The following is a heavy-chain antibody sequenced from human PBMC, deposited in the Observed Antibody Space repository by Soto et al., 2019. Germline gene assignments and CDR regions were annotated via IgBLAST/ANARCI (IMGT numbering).Heavy chain of an antibody. D-gene: IGHD3-3*01. CDR3: ARGIDYNFWSGYYNYFDS. V-gene: IGHV1-3*01. Sequence: ASVKVSCKASGYTFTNHAMHWVRQAPGQGLEWMGWINGGNGNTKYLQKFQGRVTITRDTSASTVHLELSSLRSEDTAVYYCARGIDYNFWSGYYNYFDSWGQGTLVTVSS. CDR1: GYTFTNHA. CDR2: INGGNGNT. J-gene: IGHJ4*02.